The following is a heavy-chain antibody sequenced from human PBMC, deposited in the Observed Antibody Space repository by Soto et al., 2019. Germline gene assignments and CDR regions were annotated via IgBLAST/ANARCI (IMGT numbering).Heavy chain of an antibody. D-gene: IGHD2-15*01. CDR3: ARDDVLCAGGRCYGIPLAV. CDR1: GFTVSSKY. V-gene: IGHV3-66*01. Sequence: EVQLVESGGGLVQPGGSLRLSCAASGFTVSSKYMTWVRQAPGKGLEWVSLIQSGGTTYYADSVKGRFTISRDTSENTLHLQMDSLRVEDTAVYYCARDDVLCAGGRCYGIPLAVWGKGTTVTVSS. CDR2: IQSGGTT. J-gene: IGHJ6*04.